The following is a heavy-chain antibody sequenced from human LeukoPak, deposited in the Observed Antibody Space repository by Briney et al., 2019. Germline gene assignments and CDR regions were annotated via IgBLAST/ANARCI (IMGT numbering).Heavy chain of an antibody. CDR2: INPSGGST. D-gene: IGHD3-22*01. CDR3: ARELASSRKDSSGSEPHDY. V-gene: IGHV1-46*01. J-gene: IGHJ4*02. Sequence: GASVKVSCKASGYTFTSYYMHWVRQAPGQGLEWMGIINPSGGSTSYAQKFQGRVTMTRDTSTSTVYMELSSLRSEDTAVYYCARELASSRKDSSGSEPHDYWGQGTLVTVSS. CDR1: GYTFTSYY.